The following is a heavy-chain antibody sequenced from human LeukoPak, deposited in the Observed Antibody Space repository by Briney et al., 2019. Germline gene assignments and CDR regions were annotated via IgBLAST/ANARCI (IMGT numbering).Heavy chain of an antibody. CDR1: GFTFDDYT. D-gene: IGHD6-19*01. V-gene: IGHV3-43*01. CDR3: ASSSGWLNPFDY. Sequence: GSLRLSCAASGFTFDDYTMHWVRQAPGNGLEWVSLISWDGGSTYYADSVKGRFTISRDNAKNSLYLQMNSLRAEDTALYYCASSSGWLNPFDYWGQGTLVTVSS. CDR2: ISWDGGST. J-gene: IGHJ4*02.